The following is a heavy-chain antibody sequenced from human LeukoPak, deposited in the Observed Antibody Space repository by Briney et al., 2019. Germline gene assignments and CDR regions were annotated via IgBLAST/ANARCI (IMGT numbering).Heavy chain of an antibody. Sequence: SETLSLTCTVSGGSISSYYWSWIRQPPVKGLEWIGEINHSGGTNYNPSLKSRVTISVDTSKKQFSLKLSSVTAADTAVYYCARAKDYYDSSGPGDYWGQGTLVTVSS. CDR2: INHSGGT. D-gene: IGHD3-22*01. V-gene: IGHV4-34*01. J-gene: IGHJ4*02. CDR3: ARAKDYYDSSGPGDY. CDR1: GGSISSYY.